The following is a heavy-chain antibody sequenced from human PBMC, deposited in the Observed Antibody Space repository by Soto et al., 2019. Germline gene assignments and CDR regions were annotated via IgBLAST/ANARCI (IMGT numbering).Heavy chain of an antibody. J-gene: IGHJ5*02. CDR3: ARDTSDYDSNWFDP. CDR1: GGSISSGGYY. V-gene: IGHV4-31*03. CDR2: IYYSGST. D-gene: IGHD5-12*01. Sequence: SETLSLTCTVSGGSISSGGYYWSWIRQHPGKGLEWIAYIYYSGSTYYNPSLRSRVTISLDTSKNTAYMELSSLRSEDTAIYYCARDTSDYDSNWFDPWGQGTQVTVSS.